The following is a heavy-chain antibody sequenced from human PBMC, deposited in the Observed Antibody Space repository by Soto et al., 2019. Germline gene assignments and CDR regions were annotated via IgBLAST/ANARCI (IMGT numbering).Heavy chain of an antibody. Sequence: QVQLVESGGGVVQPGRSLRLSCAASGFTFSSCAMHWVRQAPGKGMEWVALISYEGSNKYYADSVKGRFTISRDNSKNTLYLQMNSQRAEDTAVYYCARDKRDLRFLEWSYYFDYWGQGTLVTVSS. D-gene: IGHD3-3*01. CDR3: ARDKRDLRFLEWSYYFDY. CDR1: GFTFSSCA. V-gene: IGHV3-30-3*01. J-gene: IGHJ4*02. CDR2: ISYEGSNK.